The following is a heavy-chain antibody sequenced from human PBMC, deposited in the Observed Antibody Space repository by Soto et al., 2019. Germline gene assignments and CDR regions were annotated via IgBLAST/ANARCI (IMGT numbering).Heavy chain of an antibody. CDR1: GASVSSTYW. V-gene: IGHV4-4*02. CDR3: ARDKITGLFDY. D-gene: IGHD2-8*02. J-gene: IGHJ4*02. CDR2: INHRGSA. Sequence: SETLSLTCAVSGASVSSTYWWSWVRQPPGKGPEWIGEINHRGSANYNPSLKSRVTISVDTSKSQFSLKLTSVTAADTAVYYCARDKITGLFDYWGQGTLVTVSS.